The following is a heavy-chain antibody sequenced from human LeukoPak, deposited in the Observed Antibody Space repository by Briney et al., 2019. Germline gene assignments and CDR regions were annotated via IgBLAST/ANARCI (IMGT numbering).Heavy chain of an antibody. V-gene: IGHV4-4*07. CDR1: GGSISSYY. D-gene: IGHD1-7*01. Sequence: PSETLSLTCTVSGGSISSYYWSWIRQPAGKGLEWIGRIYTSGSTNYNPSLKSRVTMSVDTSKNQFSLKLSSVTAADTAVYYCARQRITGTRSNVNKYYSDYWGQGTLVTVSS. CDR3: ARQRITGTRSNVNKYYSDY. J-gene: IGHJ4*02. CDR2: IYTSGST.